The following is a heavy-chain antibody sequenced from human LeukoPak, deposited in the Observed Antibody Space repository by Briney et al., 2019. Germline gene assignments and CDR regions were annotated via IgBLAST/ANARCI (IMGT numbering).Heavy chain of an antibody. V-gene: IGHV3-30*01. J-gene: IGHJ4*02. CDR3: ARGSGGSSTF. D-gene: IGHD2-15*01. Sequence: PGGSLRLSCAASGFTFSSYAMHWVRQAPGKGLEWVAVISYDGSNKYYADSVKGRFTISRDNSKNTLYLQMNSLRAEDTAVYYCARGSGGSSTFWGQGTLVTVSS. CDR2: ISYDGSNK. CDR1: GFTFSSYA.